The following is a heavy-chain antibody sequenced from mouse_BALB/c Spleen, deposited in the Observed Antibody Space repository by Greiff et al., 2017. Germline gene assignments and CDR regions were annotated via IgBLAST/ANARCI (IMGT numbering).Heavy chain of an antibody. CDR2: ISSGGSYT. CDR3: TRDNGRGYYFDY. CDR1: GFTFSSYT. J-gene: IGHJ2*01. Sequence: EVKLVESGGGLVKPGGSLKLSCAASGFTFSSYTMSWVRQTPEKRLEWVATISSGGSYTYYPDSVKGRFTISRDNAKNTLYLQMSSLKSEDTAMYYCTRDNGRGYYFDYWGQGTTLTVSS. V-gene: IGHV5-6-4*01.